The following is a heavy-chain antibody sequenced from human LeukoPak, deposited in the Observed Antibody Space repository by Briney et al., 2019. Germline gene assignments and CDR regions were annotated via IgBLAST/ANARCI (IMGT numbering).Heavy chain of an antibody. D-gene: IGHD4-11*01. CDR1: GFPFDEYD. J-gene: IGHJ4*02. Sequence: GGSLRLFCGASGFPFDEYDMNWVRRVTGKALEWVSGINWNGGSTGYADSVKGRYTISRDNAKTALYVYMNSLRGEDTAVFYCVREEPLSETAVNNYFDYWGQGTLVSVPS. CDR3: VREEPLSETAVNNYFDY. CDR2: INWNGGST. V-gene: IGHV3-20*04.